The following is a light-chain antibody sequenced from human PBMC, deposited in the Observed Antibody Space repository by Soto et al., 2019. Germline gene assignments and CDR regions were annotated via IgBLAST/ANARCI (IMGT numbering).Light chain of an antibody. J-gene: IGKJ2*01. CDR1: QSISTW. CDR2: KAS. V-gene: IGKV1-5*03. CDR3: QQSYSTPYT. Sequence: DIQMTQSPSTLSASVGDRVTITCRASQSISTWLAWYQQEPGKAPKLLIHKASSLQSGVPSRFSGSGSGTDFTLTISSLQPEDFATYYCQQSYSTPYTFGQGTKLEIK.